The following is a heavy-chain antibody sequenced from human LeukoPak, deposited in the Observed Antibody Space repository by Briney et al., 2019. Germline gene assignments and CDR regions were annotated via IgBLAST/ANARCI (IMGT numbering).Heavy chain of an antibody. CDR2: ISWNSGSI. Sequence: PGGSLRLSCAASGFTFDDYAMHWVRQAPGKGLEWVSGISWNSGSIGYADSVKGRFTISRDNAKNSLYLQMNSLRAEDTAVYYCASSRSHPHHIAAAGMVEYWGQGTLVTVSS. J-gene: IGHJ4*02. D-gene: IGHD6-13*01. CDR3: ASSRSHPHHIAAAGMVEY. V-gene: IGHV3-9*01. CDR1: GFTFDDYA.